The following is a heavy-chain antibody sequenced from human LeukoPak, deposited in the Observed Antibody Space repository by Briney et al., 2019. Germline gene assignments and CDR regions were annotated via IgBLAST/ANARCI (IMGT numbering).Heavy chain of an antibody. V-gene: IGHV3-11*01. CDR1: GFTFSDYY. Sequence: GGSLRLSCAASGFTFSDYYMSWIRQAPGKGLEWVSYISSSGATIYYTDSVKGRFTISKDNAENSLYLQMNSLRADGTAVYFCARGLAEMAALNYYMDVWGKGTTVTVSS. J-gene: IGHJ6*03. D-gene: IGHD5-24*01. CDR3: ARGLAEMAALNYYMDV. CDR2: ISSSGATI.